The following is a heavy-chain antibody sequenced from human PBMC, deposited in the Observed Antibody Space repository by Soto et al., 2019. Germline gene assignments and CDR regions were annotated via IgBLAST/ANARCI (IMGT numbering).Heavy chain of an antibody. D-gene: IGHD5-18*01. CDR2: ISGSGGST. CDR1: GFTFSSYA. V-gene: IGHV3-23*01. CDR3: AKDYRGYSYGYNAFDI. Sequence: EVQLLESGGGLVQPGGSLRLSCAASGFTFSSYAMSWVRQAPGKGLEWVSAISGSGGSTYYADSVKGRFTISRDNSKNTLYLHMNRLRAEDTAVYYCAKDYRGYSYGYNAFDIWGQGTMVTVSS. J-gene: IGHJ3*02.